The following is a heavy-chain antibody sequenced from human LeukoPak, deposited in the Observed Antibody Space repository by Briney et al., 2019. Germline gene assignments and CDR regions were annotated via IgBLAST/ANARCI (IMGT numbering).Heavy chain of an antibody. D-gene: IGHD6-19*01. V-gene: IGHV3-23*01. CDR1: GFTVSSNY. J-gene: IGHJ4*02. Sequence: GGSLRLSCAASGFTVSSNYMSWVRQAPGKGLEWVSVISGSGGSTYYADSVKGRFTISRDNSKNTLYLQMNSLRAEDTAVYYCAKVILYSSGWYFDYWGQGTLVTVSS. CDR3: AKVILYSSGWYFDY. CDR2: ISGSGGST.